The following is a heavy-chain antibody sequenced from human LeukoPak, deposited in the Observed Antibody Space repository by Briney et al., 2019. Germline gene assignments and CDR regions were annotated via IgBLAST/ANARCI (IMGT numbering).Heavy chain of an antibody. CDR2: FSSSGST. Sequence: PSETLSLTCTVSGGSISSYYWSWIRQPAGKGLEWIGRFSSSGSTTYNPSLKSRITMSVDTSKNRFSLKLDSVTAADTAVYYCARADSTNYPFDFWGQGTLVTVSS. D-gene: IGHD1-7*01. CDR3: ARADSTNYPFDF. J-gene: IGHJ4*02. CDR1: GGSISSYY. V-gene: IGHV4-4*07.